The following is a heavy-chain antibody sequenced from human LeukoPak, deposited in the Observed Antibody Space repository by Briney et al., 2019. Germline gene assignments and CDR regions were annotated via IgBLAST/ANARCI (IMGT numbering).Heavy chain of an antibody. J-gene: IGHJ4*02. CDR1: GGSISSYY. D-gene: IGHD3-10*01. CDR2: IYYSGST. Sequence: SETLSLTCTVSGGSISSYYWSWIRQPPGKGLEWIGYIYYSGSTNYNPSLKSRVTISVDTSKDQFSLKLSSVTAADTAVYYCARTLYGSGSCLNFYLDYWGQGTLVTVSS. V-gene: IGHV4-59*08. CDR3: ARTLYGSGSCLNFYLDY.